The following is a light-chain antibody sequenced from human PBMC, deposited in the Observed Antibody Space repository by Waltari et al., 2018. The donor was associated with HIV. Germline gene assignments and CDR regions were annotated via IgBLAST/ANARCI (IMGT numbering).Light chain of an antibody. CDR2: GAS. J-gene: IGKJ4*01. CDR1: QTITSN. CDR3: QQYENWPPFT. V-gene: IGKV3-15*01. Sequence: EIVMTQSPATLAVSPGERATLSCRASQTITSNSAWYQHKPGQAPRLLIFGASTRATGIPARFSGSGSGTDFTLTISSLQSEDFAIYYCQQYENWPPFTFGGGTRVEIK.